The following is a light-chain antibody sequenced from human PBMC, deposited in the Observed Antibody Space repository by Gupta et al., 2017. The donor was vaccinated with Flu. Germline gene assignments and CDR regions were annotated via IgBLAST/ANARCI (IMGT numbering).Light chain of an antibody. J-gene: IGKJ1*01. Sequence: EIVVTQSPASLSVSPGDSANVSCRASQSVGSNLAWYQQRPGQAPRLLIYGASTRATGISAKFSGSGYEKEFTLTISRRESEDFAVYYCQQYKNWPPWTFGQGTKVEIK. CDR1: QSVGSN. CDR3: QQYKNWPPWT. CDR2: GAS. V-gene: IGKV3-15*01.